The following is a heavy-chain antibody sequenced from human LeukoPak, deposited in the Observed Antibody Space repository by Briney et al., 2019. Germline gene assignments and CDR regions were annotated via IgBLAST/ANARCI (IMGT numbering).Heavy chain of an antibody. Sequence: PGGSLRLSCAASGFTFSSYWMSWVRQAPGKGLEWVANIKQDGSEKYYVDSVKGRFTISRDNAKNSLYLQMNSLRAEDTAVYYCARAEYYYDSSGYYYYWGQGTLVTVSS. V-gene: IGHV3-7*01. CDR2: IKQDGSEK. CDR1: GFTFSSYW. D-gene: IGHD3-22*01. CDR3: ARAEYYYDSSGYYYY. J-gene: IGHJ4*02.